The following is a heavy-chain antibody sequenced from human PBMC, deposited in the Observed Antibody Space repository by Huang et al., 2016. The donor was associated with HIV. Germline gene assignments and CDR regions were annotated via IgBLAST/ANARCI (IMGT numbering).Heavy chain of an antibody. CDR1: GGSFSGYY. V-gene: IGHV4-34*01. J-gene: IGHJ4*02. Sequence: QVQLRQWGAGLVKPSETLSLTCAVYGGSFSGYYWTGIRQSPVKGMEWIGEINHIGKTNYQPSLKSRVTISKDTAKNQFSLQLTSGSAADTGVYFCAREKAADSAWYGVYYFDYWGEGALVTVTS. D-gene: IGHD6-19*01. CDR3: AREKAADSAWYGVYYFDY. CDR2: INHIGKT.